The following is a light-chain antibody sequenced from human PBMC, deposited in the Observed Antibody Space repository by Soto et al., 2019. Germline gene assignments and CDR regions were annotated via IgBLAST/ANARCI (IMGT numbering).Light chain of an antibody. CDR1: SSDVGGYDY. CDR3: CSYAGSYTYV. Sequence: QSALTQPRSVSGSPGQSVTIFCTGTSSDVGGYDYVSWYQQHPGKAPKLMIYDVRERPSGVPDRVSGSKSGNTASLTISGLQAEDEADYYCCSYAGSYTYVFGTGTRSPS. J-gene: IGLJ1*01. V-gene: IGLV2-11*01. CDR2: DVR.